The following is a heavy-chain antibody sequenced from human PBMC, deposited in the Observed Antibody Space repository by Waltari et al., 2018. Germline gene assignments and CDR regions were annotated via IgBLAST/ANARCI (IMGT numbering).Heavy chain of an antibody. V-gene: IGHV1-8*02. CDR2: VNPNSGAT. CDR3: ARGRDVFANFDYNWFDP. Sequence: QVQLVQSGAEVKKTGSSVKVSCKASGGTLSGYSIAWVRQAPGQGLEWMGWVNPNSGATAYAQKFQGRISMTWDTFTSTAYMELSNLRSDDTAVLYCARGRDVFANFDYNWFDPWGQGILVTVSS. J-gene: IGHJ5*02. CDR1: GGTLSGYS. D-gene: IGHD3-3*01.